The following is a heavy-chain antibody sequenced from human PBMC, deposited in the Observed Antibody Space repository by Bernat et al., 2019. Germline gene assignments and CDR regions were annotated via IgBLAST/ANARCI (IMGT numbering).Heavy chain of an antibody. D-gene: IGHD5-12*01. CDR1: GFTFSRFW. CDR2: IKQDGSEK. Sequence: EVQLVESGGGLVQPGGSLRLSCAASGFTFSRFWMSWVRQAPGKGLEWVANIKQDGSEKHYVDSVKGRFTISRDNGKNSLFLQMNSLRAEDTAVYYRASEWLRFTPLDPWGQGTLVTVSS. CDR3: ASEWLRFTPLDP. V-gene: IGHV3-7*01. J-gene: IGHJ5*02.